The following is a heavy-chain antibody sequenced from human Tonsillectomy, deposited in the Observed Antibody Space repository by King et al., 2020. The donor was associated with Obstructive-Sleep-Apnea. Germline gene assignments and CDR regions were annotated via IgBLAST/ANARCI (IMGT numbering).Heavy chain of an antibody. Sequence: HVQLVESGGGVVQPGRSLRLSCAASGFTFSSYPMHWVRQAPGKGLEWLAVISYDGSNKYYADSVKGRFTISRDNSKNTLYLQMNSLRAEDTAGYYCARDLGRGYSSSWSAFDIWGQGTMVTVSS. V-gene: IGHV3-30*04. CDR2: ISYDGSNK. CDR3: ARDLGRGYSSSWSAFDI. D-gene: IGHD6-13*01. J-gene: IGHJ3*02. CDR1: GFTFSSYP.